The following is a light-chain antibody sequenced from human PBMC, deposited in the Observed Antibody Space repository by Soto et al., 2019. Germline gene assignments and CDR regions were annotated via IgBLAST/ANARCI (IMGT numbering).Light chain of an antibody. Sequence: QAVVTQPPSVSGAPGQRVTISCTGSSSNIGAGYDIHWYQQLPGTAPKLLIYGNNNRPSGVPDRFSGSKSGTSASLAITGLQAEDEADYYCQSHDSSLSGSVFGTGTQLTVL. V-gene: IGLV1-40*01. CDR1: SSNIGAGYD. J-gene: IGLJ1*01. CDR3: QSHDSSLSGSV. CDR2: GNN.